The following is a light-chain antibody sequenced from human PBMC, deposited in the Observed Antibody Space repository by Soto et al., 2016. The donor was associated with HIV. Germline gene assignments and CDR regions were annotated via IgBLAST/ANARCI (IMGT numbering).Light chain of an antibody. CDR2: AVS. CDR1: QTINTY. V-gene: IGKV1-27*01. CDR3: LQHNRNPRT. J-gene: IGKJ1*01. Sequence: DIQMTQSPSSLSASVGDRVTITCRASQTINTYLAWHQQKPGKGPKLLIYAVSTLESGVPSRFSGSGSGTHFTLIINGLQPEDVATYYCLQHNRNPRTFGQGTEGRN.